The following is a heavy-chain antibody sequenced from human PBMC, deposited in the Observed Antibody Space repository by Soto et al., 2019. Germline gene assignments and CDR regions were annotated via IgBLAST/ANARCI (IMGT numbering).Heavy chain of an antibody. J-gene: IGHJ3*01. Sequence: VASVKVSCKASGGTYHSYAMNWVRQAPGQRLEWMGWISAGNGNTVYSQTFQARVTITRDTSAGTAYMELSSLRTEDTAVYYCARPGASCPYTYGALGCAFDVWGQGTTVTVSS. CDR2: ISAGNGNT. CDR1: GGTYHSYA. D-gene: IGHD5-18*01. CDR3: ARPGASCPYTYGALGCAFDV. V-gene: IGHV1-3*01.